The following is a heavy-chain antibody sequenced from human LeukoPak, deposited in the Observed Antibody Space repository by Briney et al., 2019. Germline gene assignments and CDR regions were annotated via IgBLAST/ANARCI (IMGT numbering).Heavy chain of an antibody. CDR3: ARSDSYTWFDP. J-gene: IGHJ5*02. CDR2: INPDNGVT. D-gene: IGHD2-21*01. Sequence: ASVKVSCKASGYTFTNFYIHWMRQAPGQGLEWMGWINPDNGVTDYAQKFQGRVTMTRDTSISAVYVELSRLRSDDTAVYYCARSDSYTWFDPWGQGTLVTVSS. V-gene: IGHV1-2*02. CDR1: GYTFTNFY.